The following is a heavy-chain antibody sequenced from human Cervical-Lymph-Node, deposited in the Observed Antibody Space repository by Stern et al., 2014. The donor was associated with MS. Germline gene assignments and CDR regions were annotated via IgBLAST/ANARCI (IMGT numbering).Heavy chain of an antibody. CDR2: IKRDGRET. Sequence: EVQLVESGGGLVQPGGSQRLSCVASGSPFSTSWMSWVRQAPGKGLEWVANIKRDGRETYYLDSVKGRFTISRDNAKSSLYLEMNSLRAEDTAVYYCTRFLQSGWSDLFDSWGRGTLVTVSS. V-gene: IGHV3-7*01. D-gene: IGHD6-19*01. CDR1: GSPFSTSW. CDR3: TRFLQSGWSDLFDS. J-gene: IGHJ5*01.